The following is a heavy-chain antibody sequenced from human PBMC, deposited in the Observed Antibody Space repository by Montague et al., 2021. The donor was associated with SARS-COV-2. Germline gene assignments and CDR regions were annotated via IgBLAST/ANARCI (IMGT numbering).Heavy chain of an antibody. CDR1: GGSISSSSYY. V-gene: IGHV4-39*07. CDR2: IYYSGST. CDR3: ARVGRQQLVRLSGVDV. D-gene: IGHD6-13*01. J-gene: IGHJ6*02. Sequence: SETLSLTCTVSGGSISSSSYYWGWIRQPPGKGLGWIGSIYYSGSTYYNPSLKSRVTISVDTSKNQFSLKLSSVTAADTAVYYCARVGRQQLVRLSGVDVWGQGTTVTVSS.